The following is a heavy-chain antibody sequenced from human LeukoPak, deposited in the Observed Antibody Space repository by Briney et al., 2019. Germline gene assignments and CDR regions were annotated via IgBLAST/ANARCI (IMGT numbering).Heavy chain of an antibody. CDR1: GYTFTSYG. J-gene: IGHJ4*02. V-gene: IGHV1-18*01. Sequence: ASVKVSCKASGYTFTSYGISWVRQAPGQGLEWMGWISAYNGNTNYAQKLQGRVTITRNTSISTAYMELSSLRSEDTAVYYCARNRRYYYDSSGYYPPFDYWGQGTLVTVSS. CDR3: ARNRRYYYDSSGYYPPFDY. CDR2: ISAYNGNT. D-gene: IGHD3-22*01.